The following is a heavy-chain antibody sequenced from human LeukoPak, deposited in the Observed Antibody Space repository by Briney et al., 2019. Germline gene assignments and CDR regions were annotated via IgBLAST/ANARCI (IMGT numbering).Heavy chain of an antibody. CDR2: IYPGDSDT. CDR1: GYSFTSYW. D-gene: IGHD5-18*01. CDR3: ARHVTAMVEDDGMDV. V-gene: IGHV5-51*01. Sequence: GESLKISCKGSGYSFTSYWIGWVRQMPGKGLEWMGIIYPGDSDTRYSPSFQGQVTISADKSISTAYLQWSSLKASDTAMYYCARHVTAMVEDDGMDVWGQGTTVTVSS. J-gene: IGHJ6*02.